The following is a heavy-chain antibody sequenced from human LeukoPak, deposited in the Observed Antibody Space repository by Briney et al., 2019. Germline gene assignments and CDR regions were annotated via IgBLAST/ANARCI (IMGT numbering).Heavy chain of an antibody. Sequence: PSETLCLTCTVSGDSITNSYWSWIRQSPGKGLECIGYMYNSGITIYNPSLKSRVTISTDTSKNQFSLRLNSVTAADTAVYYSARAEKAVTGILDSWGQGTLVTVSS. V-gene: IGHV4-59*01. CDR1: GDSITNSY. J-gene: IGHJ4*02. CDR2: MYNSGIT. D-gene: IGHD6-19*01. CDR3: ARAEKAVTGILDS.